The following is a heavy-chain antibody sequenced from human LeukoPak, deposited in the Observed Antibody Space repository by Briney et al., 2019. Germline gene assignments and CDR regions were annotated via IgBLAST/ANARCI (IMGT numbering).Heavy chain of an antibody. CDR3: ARGQSYYDSSGPFDY. CDR1: GGSFSGYY. D-gene: IGHD3-22*01. V-gene: IGHV4-34*01. Sequence: PSETLSLTCAVYGGSFSGYYWSWIRQPPGKGLEWIGEINHSGSTNYNPSLKSRVTISVDTSKNQFSLKLSSVTAADTAVYYCARGQSYYDSSGPFDYWGQGTLVTVSS. CDR2: INHSGST. J-gene: IGHJ4*02.